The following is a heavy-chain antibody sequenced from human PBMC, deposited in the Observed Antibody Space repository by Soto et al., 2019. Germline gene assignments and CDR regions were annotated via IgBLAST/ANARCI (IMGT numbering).Heavy chain of an antibody. V-gene: IGHV3-30*18. CDR3: AKSSLGSDGSGFQFWFFDL. D-gene: IGHD3-22*01. J-gene: IGHJ2*01. CDR1: GFTFTTYG. Sequence: QVQLVESGGGVVQPGRSLRLSCAASGFTFTTYGMHWVRQAPGKGLEWVAVISYDGGTKYYADSVKCRFTISRDNSKNTLYLHMNSLRAEDTAVYFCAKSSLGSDGSGFQFWFFDLWGRGTLVTVSS. CDR2: ISYDGGTK.